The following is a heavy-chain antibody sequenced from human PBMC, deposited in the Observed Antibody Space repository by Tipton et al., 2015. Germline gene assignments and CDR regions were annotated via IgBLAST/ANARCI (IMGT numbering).Heavy chain of an antibody. Sequence: SLRLSCAASGFTFSNYGMHWVRQAPGKGLEWVAVIWYDGSKKYYVDSVKGRFTISREDSKHTLYLQMNSLRAEDTALYYCAREISSVWGSYRRPLYFDFWGQGTLVTVSS. V-gene: IGHV3-33*01. CDR1: GFTFSNYG. CDR3: AREISSVWGSYRRPLYFDF. CDR2: IWYDGSKK. J-gene: IGHJ4*02. D-gene: IGHD3-16*02.